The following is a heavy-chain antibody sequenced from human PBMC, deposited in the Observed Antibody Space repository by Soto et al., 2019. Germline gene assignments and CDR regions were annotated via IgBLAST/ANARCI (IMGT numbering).Heavy chain of an antibody. Sequence: QVQLVQSGAEVKKPGASVKVSCKASGYTFTSYGISWVRQAPGQGLEWMGWISAYNGNTNYAQKPQGRVTMTTDTSTSTAYMELRSLRSDDTAVYYCARVVPPSNWNYRGWFDPWGQGTLVTVSS. CDR1: GYTFTSYG. D-gene: IGHD1-7*01. J-gene: IGHJ5*02. CDR3: ARVVPPSNWNYRGWFDP. CDR2: ISAYNGNT. V-gene: IGHV1-18*01.